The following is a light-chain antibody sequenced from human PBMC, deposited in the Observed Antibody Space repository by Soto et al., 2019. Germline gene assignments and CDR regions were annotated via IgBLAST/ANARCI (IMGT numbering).Light chain of an antibody. J-gene: IGKJ1*01. CDR3: QQYGSSPRT. CDR1: QTVSRRF. Sequence: EIVLTQSPGTLSLSPGERATLSCRASQTVSRRFFAWYKQKPGQAPRLLIYGASTRATGIPDRFSGSGSGTDFTLAISRLEPEDFAVYYCQQYGSSPRTFGQGTKVDIK. V-gene: IGKV3-20*01. CDR2: GAS.